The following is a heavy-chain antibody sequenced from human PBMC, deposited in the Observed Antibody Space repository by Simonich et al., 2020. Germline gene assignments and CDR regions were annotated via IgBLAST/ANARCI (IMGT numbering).Heavy chain of an antibody. V-gene: IGHV3-7*01. D-gene: IGHD3-9*01. CDR1: GFTFSSYW. CDR3: ACLGTGDAFDI. Sequence: EVQLVESGGGLVQPGGSLRLSCAASGFTFSSYWMSWVRQAQGKGMEWVANIKQDGSEKNYVESVKGRFTISRDNAKNSLYLQMNSLRAEDTAVYYCACLGTGDAFDIWGQGTMVTVSS. J-gene: IGHJ3*02. CDR2: IKQDGSEK.